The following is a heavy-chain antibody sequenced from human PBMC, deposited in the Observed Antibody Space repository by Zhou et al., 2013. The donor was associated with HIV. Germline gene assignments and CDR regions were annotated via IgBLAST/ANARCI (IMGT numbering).Heavy chain of an antibody. Sequence: QVQLVQSGAEVKKPGSSVKVSCKASGGTFSSYAISWVRQAPGQGLEWMGRIIPILGIANYAQKFQGRVTITADKSTSTAYMELSSLRSEDTAVYYCAREEVKNVVAATKWFDPWGQGTLVTVSS. J-gene: IGHJ5*02. V-gene: IGHV1-69*04. D-gene: IGHD2-15*01. CDR2: IIPILGIA. CDR1: GGTFSSYA. CDR3: AREEVKNVVAATKWFDP.